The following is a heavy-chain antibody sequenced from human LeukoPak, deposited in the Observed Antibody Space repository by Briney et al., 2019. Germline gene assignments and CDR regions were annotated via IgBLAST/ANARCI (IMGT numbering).Heavy chain of an antibody. CDR3: ARHASHDYEKIVQ. V-gene: IGHV4-39*01. D-gene: IGHD4-17*01. CDR1: GGSISSNSYY. CDR2: IYYSGSS. J-gene: IGHJ4*02. Sequence: KPSETLSLTCAVSGGSISSNSYYWGWIRQPTGKGLEWIGSIYYSGSSYYNPSLKSRLTISVDTSKNQFSLRLRSVTASDTAVYYCARHASHDYEKIVQWGQGTLVAVSS.